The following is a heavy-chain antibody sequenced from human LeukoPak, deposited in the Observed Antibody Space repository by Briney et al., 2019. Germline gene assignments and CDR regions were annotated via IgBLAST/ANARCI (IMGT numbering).Heavy chain of an antibody. CDR3: ARVRLGEVYHFVY. J-gene: IGHJ4*02. CDR1: GGSLSSSSYD. Sequence: SETRSLTCTVAGGSLSSSSYDWGWLRQPPGRGLEWFGSIYYSGSTYYNPSLKSRVPLSVDTSKNHFSLKLSSATAADTAVYYCARVRLGEVYHFVYWGQGTLVTVPS. D-gene: IGHD6-25*01. V-gene: IGHV4-39*02. CDR2: IYYSGST.